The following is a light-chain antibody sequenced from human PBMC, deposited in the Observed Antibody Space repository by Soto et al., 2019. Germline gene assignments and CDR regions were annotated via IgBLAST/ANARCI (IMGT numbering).Light chain of an antibody. V-gene: IGKV3-11*01. Sequence: MVVTESPATLSLSPGERATLSCRASQTVSSSLAWYQQKPGQAPRLLIYEASNRATGIPARFSGSGSGADFTLTISSLEPEDFAIYYCQLPTNRPLTFGGGTNVDIK. CDR2: EAS. J-gene: IGKJ4*01. CDR3: QLPTNRPLT. CDR1: QTVSSS.